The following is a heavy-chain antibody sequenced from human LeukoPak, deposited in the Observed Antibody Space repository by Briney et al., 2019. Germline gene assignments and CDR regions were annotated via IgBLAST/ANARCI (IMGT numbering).Heavy chain of an antibody. CDR1: GFTFSSYS. D-gene: IGHD6-13*01. Sequence: GGSLRLSCAASGFTFSSYSMNWVRQAPGKGLEWVSSISSSSSYIYYADSVKGRFTISRDNAKNSLYLQMNSLRADDTAVYYCARGDYLAAAGTYFDYWGQGTLVTVSS. V-gene: IGHV3-21*01. J-gene: IGHJ4*02. CDR3: ARGDYLAAAGTYFDY. CDR2: ISSSSSYI.